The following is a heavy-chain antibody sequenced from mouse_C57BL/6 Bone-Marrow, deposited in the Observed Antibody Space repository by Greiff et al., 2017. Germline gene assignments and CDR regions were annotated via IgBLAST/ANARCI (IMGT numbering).Heavy chain of an antibody. CDR3: AREGTTVGYFDY. D-gene: IGHD1-1*01. CDR2: IYPRSGNT. V-gene: IGHV1-81*01. CDR1: GYTFTSYG. Sequence: VQLQQSGAELARPGASVKLSCKASGYTFTSYGISWVKQRTGQGLEWIGEIYPRSGNTYYNEKFKGKATLTADKSSSTAYMELRSLTSEVSAVYFYAREGTTVGYFDYWGQGTTLTVSS. J-gene: IGHJ2*01.